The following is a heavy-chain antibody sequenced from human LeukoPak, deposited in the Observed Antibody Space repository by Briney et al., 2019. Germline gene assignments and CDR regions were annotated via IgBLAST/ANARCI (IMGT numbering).Heavy chain of an antibody. CDR2: ISYDGSNK. CDR3: AEAPLGDGYGMDV. Sequence: GGSLRLSCAVSGFTFSSYGMHWVRQAPGKGLEWVAVISYDGSNKYYADSVKGRFTISRDNSKNTLYLQMNSLRAEDTAVYYCAEAPLGDGYGMDVWGQGTTVTVSS. D-gene: IGHD3-16*01. CDR1: GFTFSSYG. J-gene: IGHJ6*02. V-gene: IGHV3-30*18.